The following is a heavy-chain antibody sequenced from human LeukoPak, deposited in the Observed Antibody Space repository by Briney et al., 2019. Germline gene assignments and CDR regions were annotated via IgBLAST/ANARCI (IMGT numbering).Heavy chain of an antibody. V-gene: IGHV3-23*01. Sequence: GGSLRLSCAGSEFTFSSFGMSWVRQAPGKGLEWVSGISGNGRSTYYADSVKGRFTISRDNSRNTLYLQMNSLRAEDTAVYYCAKGGLLVAYFDYWGQGTLVTVSS. CDR1: EFTFSSFG. CDR2: ISGNGRST. D-gene: IGHD5-12*01. J-gene: IGHJ4*02. CDR3: AKGGLLVAYFDY.